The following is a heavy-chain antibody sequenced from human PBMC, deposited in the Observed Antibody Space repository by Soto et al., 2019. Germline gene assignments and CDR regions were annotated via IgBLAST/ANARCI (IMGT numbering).Heavy chain of an antibody. CDR3: ARDHGYSYGLTIDY. D-gene: IGHD5-18*01. Sequence: LRLSCAASGFTFSSYGMHWVRQAPGKGLEWVAVIWYDGSNKYYADSVKGRFTISRDNSKNTLYLQMNSLRAEDTAVYYCARDHGYSYGLTIDYWGQGTLVTVSS. J-gene: IGHJ4*02. CDR2: IWYDGSNK. V-gene: IGHV3-33*01. CDR1: GFTFSSYG.